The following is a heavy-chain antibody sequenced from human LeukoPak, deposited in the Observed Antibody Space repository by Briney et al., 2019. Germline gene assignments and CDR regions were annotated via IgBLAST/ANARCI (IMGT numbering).Heavy chain of an antibody. Sequence: ASVTVSCKASGYTFTSYYMHWVRQAPGQGLEWMGIINPSGGSTSYAQKFQGRVTMTRDTSTSTVYMELSSLRSEDTAVYYCARGRLLYCSGGSCYQGRYYFDYWGQGTLVTVSS. J-gene: IGHJ4*02. D-gene: IGHD2-15*01. V-gene: IGHV1-46*01. CDR2: INPSGGST. CDR3: ARGRLLYCSGGSCYQGRYYFDY. CDR1: GYTFTSYY.